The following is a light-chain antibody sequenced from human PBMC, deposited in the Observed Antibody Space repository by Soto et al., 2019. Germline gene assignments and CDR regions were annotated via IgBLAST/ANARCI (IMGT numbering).Light chain of an antibody. Sequence: DIQMTQSPSSLSASVGDRVTITCRASQGISNYLAWYQQKQGQVPELLIYATSTLQSGVPSRFCGGGSGTTFTLTISSLQPEDVAIDYCQQYDSAPYTFGGGTKVELK. CDR2: ATS. CDR3: QQYDSAPYT. CDR1: QGISNY. J-gene: IGKJ4*01. V-gene: IGKV1-27*01.